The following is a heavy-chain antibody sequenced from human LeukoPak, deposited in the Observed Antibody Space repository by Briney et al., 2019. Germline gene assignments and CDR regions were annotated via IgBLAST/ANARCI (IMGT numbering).Heavy chain of an antibody. CDR1: GFTFSSYS. D-gene: IGHD1-1*01. Sequence: GGSLRLSCAASGFTFSSYSMNWVRQAPGKGLEWVSSITSSSSYIYYADSVKGRFTISRDNAKNSLYLQMNSLRAEDTAVYYCARDRLERHFYYYGMDVWGQGSTVTVSS. CDR2: ITSSSSYI. J-gene: IGHJ6*02. V-gene: IGHV3-21*01. CDR3: ARDRLERHFYYYGMDV.